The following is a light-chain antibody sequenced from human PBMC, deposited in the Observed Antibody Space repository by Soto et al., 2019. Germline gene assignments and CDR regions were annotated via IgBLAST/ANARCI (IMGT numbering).Light chain of an antibody. CDR2: DVS. CDR1: ISDVSGYNF. CDR3: SSYASSNTYV. Sequence: QSVLTQAASVSGSPGQSITISCTGTISDVSGYNFVSWYQQYPGEAPKLMIYDVSNRPSGVSNRFSGSKSGNTASLTISGLQAEDEADYYCSSYASSNTYVFGTGTKVTV. V-gene: IGLV2-14*03. J-gene: IGLJ1*01.